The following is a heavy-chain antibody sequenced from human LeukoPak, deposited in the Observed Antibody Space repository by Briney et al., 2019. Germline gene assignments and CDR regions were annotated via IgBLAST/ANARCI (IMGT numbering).Heavy chain of an antibody. CDR1: GYPFISYG. CDR3: ATGPGYSSGWYSY. V-gene: IGHV1-18*01. D-gene: IGHD6-19*01. J-gene: IGHJ4*02. CDR2: VTPHNGAA. Sequence: ASVKVSCRPSGYPFISYGFSWVRQAPGQGLEWMGWVTPHNGAAKYAQNFQGRVTMTTDRSTSTAYLELRRLRSDDTATYYCATGPGYSSGWYSYWGQGSLVTVSS.